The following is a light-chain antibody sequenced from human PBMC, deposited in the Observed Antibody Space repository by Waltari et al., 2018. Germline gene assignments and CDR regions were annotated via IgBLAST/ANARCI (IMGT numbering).Light chain of an antibody. CDR1: SSDVGGYNN. CDR3: SSYTSSSFGVYV. J-gene: IGLJ1*01. CDR2: EVS. Sequence: QSALTQPASVSGSPGQSITISCTGTSSDVGGYNNVSWYQQHPGKAPKLMIYEVSNRPSGVSNRFSGSKSGNTASLTISGLQAEDEADYYCSSYTSSSFGVYVFGTGTKVTVL. V-gene: IGLV2-14*01.